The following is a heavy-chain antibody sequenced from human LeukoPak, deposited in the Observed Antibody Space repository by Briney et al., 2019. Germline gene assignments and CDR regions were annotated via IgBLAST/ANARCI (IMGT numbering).Heavy chain of an antibody. CDR2: IIPILGIA. V-gene: IGHV1-69*04. D-gene: IGHD1-26*01. Sequence: SVTLCRKASGATFSSYAFTWVRQAPGPGLEWMGRIIPILGIANYAQKFQGRVTITADKSTSTAYMELSSLRSEDTAVYYCAIYSGSYSNFDYWGQGTLVTVSS. CDR1: GATFSSYA. J-gene: IGHJ4*02. CDR3: AIYSGSYSNFDY.